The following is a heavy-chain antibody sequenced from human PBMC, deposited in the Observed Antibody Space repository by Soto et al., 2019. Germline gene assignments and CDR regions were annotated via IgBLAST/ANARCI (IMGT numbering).Heavy chain of an antibody. CDR2: ISYDGSSE. CDR1: GITFRTHA. CDR3: ARGPEYNYVSGRAYGMDV. D-gene: IGHD3-10*01. V-gene: IGHV3-30-3*01. Sequence: GGSLRLSCAASGITFRTHAMHWVRQAPGKGLEWVAVISYDGSSEGYADSVKGRFTMSRDNSKDTLYLQMNSLRAEDTAMYYCARGPEYNYVSGRAYGMDVSGPGTTVTVSS. J-gene: IGHJ6*02.